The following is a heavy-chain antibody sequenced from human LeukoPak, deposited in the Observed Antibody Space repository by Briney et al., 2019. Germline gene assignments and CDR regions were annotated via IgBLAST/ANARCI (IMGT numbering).Heavy chain of an antibody. V-gene: IGHV1-2*06. CDR3: ARDNCTNGVCYLFDY. D-gene: IGHD2-8*01. CDR2: INPNSGGT. CDR1: GYTFTGYY. Sequence: GASVKVSCKASGYTFTGYYMHWVRQAPGQGLEWMGRINPNSGGTNYAQKFQGRVTMTRDTSISTAYMELRRLRSDDTAVYYCARDNCTNGVCYLFDYWGQGTLVTVSS. J-gene: IGHJ4*02.